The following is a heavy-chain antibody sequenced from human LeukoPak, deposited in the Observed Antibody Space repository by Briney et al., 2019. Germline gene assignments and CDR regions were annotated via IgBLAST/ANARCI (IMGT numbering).Heavy chain of an antibody. CDR1: GGSFSGYY. D-gene: IGHD3-10*01. CDR3: ARDLYYDGSGSYYSY. Sequence: SETLSLTCAVYGGSFSGYYWSWIRQPPGKGLEGIGEINHGGSNNYNPSRMSRGTISVDTSKNQFSLKQSSVTAADTAVYYCARDLYYDGSGSYYSYWGQGTLVTVS. J-gene: IGHJ4*02. CDR2: INHGGSN. V-gene: IGHV4-34*01.